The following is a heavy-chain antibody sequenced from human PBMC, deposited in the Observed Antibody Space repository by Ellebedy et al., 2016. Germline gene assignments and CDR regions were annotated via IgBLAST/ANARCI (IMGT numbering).Heavy chain of an antibody. CDR3: ARGRGVSDFLVVTVPIRWFDS. V-gene: IGHV4-34*01. J-gene: IGHJ5*01. CDR1: GGSFSGSY. D-gene: IGHD2-15*01. Sequence: SETLSLTCTFFGGSFSGSYWSWIRQPPGKGLEWLGEINNSGTTNYNPSLSNRVSISVDTSKNLFSLHLTSMTAADTAVYYCARGRGVSDFLVVTVPIRWFDSWGQGSLVTVSS. CDR2: INNSGTT.